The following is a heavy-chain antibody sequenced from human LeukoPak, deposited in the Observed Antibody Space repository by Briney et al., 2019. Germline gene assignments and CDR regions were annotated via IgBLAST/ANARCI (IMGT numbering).Heavy chain of an antibody. CDR1: GFTLSTNA. Sequence: GGSLRLSCLTSGFTLSTNAMSWVRQAPGKGLEWVSPISSSGGSTYYADSVKGRFTISRDNSKNTLYLQMNSLRAEDTAVYYCARALQHWGQGTLVTVSS. CDR2: ISSSGGST. J-gene: IGHJ4*02. V-gene: IGHV3-23*01. CDR3: ARALQH.